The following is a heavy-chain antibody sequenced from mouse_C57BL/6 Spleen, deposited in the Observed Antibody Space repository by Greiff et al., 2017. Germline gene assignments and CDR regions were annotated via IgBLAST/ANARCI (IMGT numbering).Heavy chain of an antibody. CDR2: IDPSDSYT. CDR3: ARGVYYDYDGVDY. Sequence: QVQLQQPGAELVKPGASVKLSCKASGYTFTSYWMQWVKQRPGQGLEWIGEIDPSDSYTNYNQKFKGKATLTVDTSSSTAYMQLSSLTSEDSAVYYCARGVYYDYDGVDYWGQGTTLTVSS. CDR1: GYTFTSYW. D-gene: IGHD2-4*01. V-gene: IGHV1-50*01. J-gene: IGHJ2*01.